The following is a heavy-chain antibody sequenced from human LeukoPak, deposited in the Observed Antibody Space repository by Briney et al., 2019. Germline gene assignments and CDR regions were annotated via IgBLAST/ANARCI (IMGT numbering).Heavy chain of an antibody. CDR1: GGSISSGSYY. Sequence: SETLSLTCTVSGGSISSGSYYWSWIRQPAGEGLEWIGRIYTSGSTNYNPSLKSRVTISVDTSKNQFSLKLSSVTAADTAVYYCARRSYYYDSSGYNEKFDYWGQGTLVTVSS. CDR3: ARRSYYYDSSGYNEKFDY. J-gene: IGHJ4*02. D-gene: IGHD3-22*01. CDR2: IYTSGST. V-gene: IGHV4-61*02.